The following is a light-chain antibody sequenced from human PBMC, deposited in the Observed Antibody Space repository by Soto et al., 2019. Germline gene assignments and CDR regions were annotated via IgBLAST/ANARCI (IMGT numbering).Light chain of an antibody. CDR2: KAS. J-gene: IGKJ2*01. Sequence: DIQTTQSPSTLSASVEDRVTITCRASQSISAWLAWYQQKPGKAPKLLVYKASTLETGVPSRFSGSGSGTEFTLTISSLQPDDFATYYCHQYHKFPYTFGQGTKLEIK. V-gene: IGKV1-5*03. CDR1: QSISAW. CDR3: HQYHKFPYT.